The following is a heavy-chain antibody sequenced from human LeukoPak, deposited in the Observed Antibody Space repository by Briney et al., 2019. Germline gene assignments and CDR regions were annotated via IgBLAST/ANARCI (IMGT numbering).Heavy chain of an antibody. V-gene: IGHV3-7*01. J-gene: IGHJ4*02. D-gene: IGHD5-12*01. CDR3: ARVEASGYDYGAFDY. CDR1: EFTFSNSW. Sequence: GGSLRLSCAASEFTFSNSWMSWVRQAPGKGLEWVANIKQDGSEKYYVDSVKGRFTISRDNAKNSLYLQMNSLRAEDTAVYYCARVEASGYDYGAFDYWGQGTLVTVSS. CDR2: IKQDGSEK.